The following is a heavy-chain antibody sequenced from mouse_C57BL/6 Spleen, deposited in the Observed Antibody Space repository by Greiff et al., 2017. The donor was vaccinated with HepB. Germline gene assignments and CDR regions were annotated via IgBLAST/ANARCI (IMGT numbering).Heavy chain of an antibody. V-gene: IGHV1-9*01. D-gene: IGHD1-1*01. CDR1: GYTFTGYW. CDR3: ARGPITTVVATRAMDY. CDR2: ILPGSGST. J-gene: IGHJ4*01. Sequence: VQLQQSGAELMKPGASVKLSCKATGYTFTGYWIEWVKQRPGHGLEWIGEILPGSGSTNYNEKFKGNATFTADTSSNTAYMQLSSLTTEDSAIYYCARGPITTVVATRAMDYWGQGASVTVSS.